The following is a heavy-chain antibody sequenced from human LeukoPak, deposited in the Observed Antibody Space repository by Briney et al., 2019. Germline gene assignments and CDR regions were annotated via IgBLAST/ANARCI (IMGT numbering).Heavy chain of an antibody. CDR3: ARERPRSITTVTYFVS. CDR1: GGSISTYY. CDR2: IYYAGST. V-gene: IGHV4-59*01. J-gene: IGHJ4*02. Sequence: SETLSLTCTVSGGSISTYYWSWIRQSPGKGLEWIGYIYYAGSTNFNPSLKSQFAISLDTSRNQFSLKVSSVTAADTAVYYCARERPRSITTVTYFVSSGQGILVTVSS. D-gene: IGHD4-17*01.